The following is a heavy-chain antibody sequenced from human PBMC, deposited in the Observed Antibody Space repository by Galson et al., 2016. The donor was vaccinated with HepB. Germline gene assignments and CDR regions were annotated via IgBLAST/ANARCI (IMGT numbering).Heavy chain of an antibody. CDR2: IWYARAKE. J-gene: IGHJ6*02. D-gene: IGHD6-6*01. Sequence: SLRLSCAASGFTFSHYGMHWVSQAPGKGLEWVAVIWYARAKEYYTESVKCRFTISRDNSKNTLYLEMNTLRVEDTAVYFCARGSSSRSIYYYYYYTMDVWGQGTTVTVSS. CDR3: ARGSSSRSIYYYYYYTMDV. CDR1: GFTFSHYG. V-gene: IGHV3-33*01.